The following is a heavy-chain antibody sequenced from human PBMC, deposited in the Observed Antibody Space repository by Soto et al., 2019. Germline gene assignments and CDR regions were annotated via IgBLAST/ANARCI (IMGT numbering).Heavy chain of an antibody. CDR1: GFTFSNYW. V-gene: IGHV3-7*01. J-gene: IGHJ4*02. Sequence: PGGSLRLSCAASGFTFSNYWMNWVRQAPGKGLEWVANVKEDGSDKYYVDTVRGRFTISRDNAKNSLYLQMSSLRADDTAIYYCARVTILGTTSRPFDYWGQGTLVTVSS. D-gene: IGHD1-7*01. CDR2: VKEDGSDK. CDR3: ARVTILGTTSRPFDY.